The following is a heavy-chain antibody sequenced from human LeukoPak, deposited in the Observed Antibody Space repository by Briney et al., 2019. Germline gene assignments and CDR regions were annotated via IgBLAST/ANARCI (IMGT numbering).Heavy chain of an antibody. V-gene: IGHV3-23*01. J-gene: IGHJ4*02. D-gene: IGHD3-22*01. CDR3: XKDGYYYDSSGPSLLSYFDY. CDR1: GFTFSSYA. CDR2: ISGSGGST. Sequence: PGGSLRLSCAASGFTFSSYAMSWVRQAPGKGLEWVSAISGSGGSTYYADSVKGRFTISRDNSKNTLYLQMNSLRAEDTAVYYCXKDGYYYDSSGPSLLSYFDYWGQGTLVTVSS.